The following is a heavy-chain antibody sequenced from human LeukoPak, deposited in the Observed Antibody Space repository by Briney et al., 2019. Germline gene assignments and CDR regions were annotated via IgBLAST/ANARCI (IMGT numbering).Heavy chain of an antibody. CDR3: ARAITYYDILTGYLDY. D-gene: IGHD3-9*01. CDR1: GYIFTGYY. J-gene: IGHJ4*02. Sequence: ASVKVSCKASGYIFTGYYMHWVRQAPGQGLEWMGWLNPNSGGTNYAQKFQGRVTMTRDTSINTAYMELSRLRSDDTAVYYCARAITYYDILTGYLDYWGQGTLVTVSS. CDR2: LNPNSGGT. V-gene: IGHV1-2*02.